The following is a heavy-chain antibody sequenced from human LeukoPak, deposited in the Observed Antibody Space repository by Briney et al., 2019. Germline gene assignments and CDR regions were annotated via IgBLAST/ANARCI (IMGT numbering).Heavy chain of an antibody. CDR1: GFTFSSYA. J-gene: IGHJ5*02. Sequence: LRLSCAASGFTFSSYAMSWVRQAPGKGPEWIGYIYYSGSPYYNPSLKSRVTISVDTSKNQFSLRLSSVTAADTAVYYCARGLGDSSGYDPWGQGTLVTVSS. V-gene: IGHV4-31*02. CDR3: ARGLGDSSGYDP. D-gene: IGHD3-22*01. CDR2: IYYSGSP.